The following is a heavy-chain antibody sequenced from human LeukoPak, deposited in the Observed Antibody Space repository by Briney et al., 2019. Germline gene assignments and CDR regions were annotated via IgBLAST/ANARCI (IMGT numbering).Heavy chain of an antibody. J-gene: IGHJ6*02. CDR3: ARVDV. V-gene: IGHV3-23*01. CDR2: VSSNGAKT. CDR1: GFTFSSYA. Sequence: GGSLRLSCAASGFTFSSYAITWVRQAPGKGLEWVSAVSSNGAKTYYADSVKGRFTISRDNYKNMVFLQMNSLRAEDTAVYYCARVDVWGQGTTVTVSS.